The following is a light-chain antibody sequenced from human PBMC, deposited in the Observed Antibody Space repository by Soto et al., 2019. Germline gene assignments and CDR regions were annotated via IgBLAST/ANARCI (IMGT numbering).Light chain of an antibody. CDR3: QHYHSYPYT. J-gene: IGKJ2*01. CDR1: QTISSW. CDR2: KAS. Sequence: DIQMTQSPSTLSGSVGDRVTIPCRASQTISSWLAWYQQKPGKAPKLLIYKASTLKSGVPSRFSGSGSGTEFTLTISSLQPDDFETYYCQHYHSYPYTFGQGTKVDIK. V-gene: IGKV1-5*03.